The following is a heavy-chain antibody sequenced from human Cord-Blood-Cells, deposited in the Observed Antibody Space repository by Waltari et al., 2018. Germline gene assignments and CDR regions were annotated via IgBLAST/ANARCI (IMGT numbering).Heavy chain of an antibody. CDR3: ARSKDYYGSGSYFDY. D-gene: IGHD3-10*01. Sequence: QVQLVQSGAEVKKPGASVKVSCKASGYTFTGYYMHWVRQAPGQGLEWMGWNNPNSGGTNYAQKFQGRVTMTRDTSISTAYMELSRLRSDDTAVYYCARSKDYYGSGSYFDYWGQGTLVTVSS. CDR1: GYTFTGYY. J-gene: IGHJ4*02. V-gene: IGHV1-2*02. CDR2: NNPNSGGT.